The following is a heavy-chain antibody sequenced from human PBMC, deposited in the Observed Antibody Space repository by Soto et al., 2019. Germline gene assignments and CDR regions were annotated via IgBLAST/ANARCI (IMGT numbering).Heavy chain of an antibody. CDR1: GFSFKDAW. CDR3: TSFFWLRGRRFDY. V-gene: IGHV3-15*07. CDR2: IKSSTDGGTA. Sequence: EVQLVETGGGFVESGGSLRLSCAASGFSFKDAWRTWVRQDPGKGLGWVGRIKSSTDGGTADYGAAVKGRFTMSRDDSTDTLYLHMDGLTREYTGVYYCTSFFWLRGRRFDYWGPGTQVNVSS. J-gene: IGHJ4*02. D-gene: IGHD5-12*01.